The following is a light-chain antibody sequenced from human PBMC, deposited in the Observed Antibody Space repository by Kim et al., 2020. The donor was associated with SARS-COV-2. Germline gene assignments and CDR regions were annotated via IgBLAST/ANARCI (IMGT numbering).Light chain of an antibody. V-gene: IGLV3-19*01. J-gene: IGLJ2*01. CDR3: NSRDSNDNVV. CDR1: SLRSYY. CDR2: GKY. Sequence: VALRQTVRITCQGDSLRSYYATWYQQKPGQAPILVIYGKYNRPSGIPDRFSGSSSGNTASLTITGTQAGDEADYYCNSRDSNDNVVFGGGTKLTVL.